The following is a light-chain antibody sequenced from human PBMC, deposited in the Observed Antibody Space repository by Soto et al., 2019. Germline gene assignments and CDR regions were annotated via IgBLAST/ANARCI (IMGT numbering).Light chain of an antibody. V-gene: IGLV2-23*01. CDR1: SSDVGSYNL. Sequence: QSALTQPASVSGSPGQSITISCTGSSSDVGSYNLVSWYQQHPGKAPKVMIYEGSKRPSGVSNRFSGSKSANKASLTISGLQAEDEADYYCCSYAGSSTVLFGGGTKLTVL. CDR2: EGS. J-gene: IGLJ2*01. CDR3: CSYAGSSTVL.